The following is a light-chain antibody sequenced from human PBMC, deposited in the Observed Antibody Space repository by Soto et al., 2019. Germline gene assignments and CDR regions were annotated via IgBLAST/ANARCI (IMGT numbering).Light chain of an antibody. V-gene: IGLV1-47*01. CDR1: SSNIGSNY. J-gene: IGLJ1*01. CDR3: ATWDDSLNGFYV. CDR2: RNN. Sequence: QSVLTQTPSASGTPGQRVTISCSGSSSNIGSNYVYWYQQLPGTAPKLLIYRNNQRPSGVPDRFSGSKSGTSASLAISGLRSDDEAYYFCATWDDSLNGFYVFGTGTKVTVL.